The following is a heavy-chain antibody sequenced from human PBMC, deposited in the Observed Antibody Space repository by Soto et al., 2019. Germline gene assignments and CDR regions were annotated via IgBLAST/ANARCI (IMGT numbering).Heavy chain of an antibody. V-gene: IGHV3-74*01. Sequence: EVQLVESGGALVQPGGSLRLSCAASGFTFSTYWMHWVRQAPGNRLLWVSRIKTDGTYVTYADSVKGRFTIARDNAKITLYLHMKSLRVGDAAVYYCAAGGSGYYANWGQGTLVTVSS. CDR3: AAGGSGYYAN. D-gene: IGHD3-22*01. J-gene: IGHJ4*02. CDR1: GFTFSTYW. CDR2: IKTDGTYV.